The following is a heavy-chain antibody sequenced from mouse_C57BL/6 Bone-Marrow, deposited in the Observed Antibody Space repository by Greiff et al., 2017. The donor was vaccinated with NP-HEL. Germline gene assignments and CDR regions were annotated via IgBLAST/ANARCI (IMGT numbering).Heavy chain of an antibody. V-gene: IGHV1-53*01. CDR3: ARWNYLYAMDY. Sequence: VQLQQSGTELVKPGASVKLSCKASGYTFTSYWMHWVKQRPGQGLEWIGNINPSNGGTNYNEKFKSKATLTVDKYSSTAYMQLSSLTSEDSAVYYCARWNYLYAMDYWGQGTSVTVSS. J-gene: IGHJ4*01. CDR2: INPSNGGT. CDR1: GYTFTSYW. D-gene: IGHD5-5*01.